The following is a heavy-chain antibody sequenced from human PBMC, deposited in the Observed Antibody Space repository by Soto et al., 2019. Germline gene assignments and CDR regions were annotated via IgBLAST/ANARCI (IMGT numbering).Heavy chain of an antibody. V-gene: IGHV3-53*01. CDR3: ARNGWGMATVGM. Sequence: EVQLVESGGGLVQPGGSLRLSCAASGFTVSNNYMIWFRLPPGKGLEWVSLIYSGGTTYHADSVKGRFTISRDNSKNTLYLQMNSLRVEDTAVYYCARNGWGMATVGMWGPGTLVTVSS. CDR1: GFTVSNNY. CDR2: IYSGGTT. J-gene: IGHJ4*02. D-gene: IGHD4-4*01.